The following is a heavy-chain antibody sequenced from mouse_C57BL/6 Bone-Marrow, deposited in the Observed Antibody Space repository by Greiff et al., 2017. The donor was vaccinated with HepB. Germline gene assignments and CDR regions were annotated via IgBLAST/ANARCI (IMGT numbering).Heavy chain of an antibody. J-gene: IGHJ1*03. Sequence: QVQLKESGPELVKPGASVKISCKASGYAFSSSWMNWVKQRPGKGLEWIGRIYPGDGDTNYNGKFKGKATLTADKSSSTAYMQRSSLTSEDSAVYFCARLGPSWYFDVWGTGTTVTVSS. V-gene: IGHV1-82*01. CDR1: GYAFSSSW. CDR3: ARLGPSWYFDV. D-gene: IGHD4-1*01. CDR2: IYPGDGDT.